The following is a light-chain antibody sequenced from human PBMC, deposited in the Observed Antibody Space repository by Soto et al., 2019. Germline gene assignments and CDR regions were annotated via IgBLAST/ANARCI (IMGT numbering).Light chain of an antibody. CDR1: GNDVGGYKY. J-gene: IGLJ2*01. Sequence: QSALTQPASVSGSPGQSITISCTGTGNDVGGYKYVSWYQQHPGKVPKLMIFEVSNRPSGVSKRFSGSKSGNTASLKISGLQADDAADYYCCSYPSTRSVVFGGGTMLTVL. CDR2: EVS. V-gene: IGLV2-14*01. CDR3: CSYPSTRSVV.